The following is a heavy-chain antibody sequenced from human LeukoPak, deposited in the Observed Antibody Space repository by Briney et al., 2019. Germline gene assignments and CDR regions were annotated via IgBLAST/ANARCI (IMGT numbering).Heavy chain of an antibody. CDR3: ARDHYYESSGCSSPLF. V-gene: IGHV3-7*01. Sequence: GRSLRLSCAASGFTFSTYWMSWVRQAPGKGLEWVANIEQDGSEKYYVDSVKGRFTISRDNAKNSLYLEMNSLRAEDTAVYYCARDHYYESSGCSSPLFWGQGTLVSVSS. CDR1: GFTFSTYW. D-gene: IGHD3-22*01. J-gene: IGHJ4*02. CDR2: IEQDGSEK.